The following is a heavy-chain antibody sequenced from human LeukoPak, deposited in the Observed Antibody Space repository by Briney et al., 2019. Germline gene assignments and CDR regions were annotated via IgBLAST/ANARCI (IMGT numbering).Heavy chain of an antibody. Sequence: GGSLRLSCAASGFTFSDYGMHWVCQAPGKGLEWVAVISHDGNTKYYTDSVKGRFTISRDNSKNTLYLQMNSLRAEDTAVYHCAKSGCSSTNCYLNYWGRGTLVTVSS. J-gene: IGHJ4*02. CDR3: AKSGCSSTNCYLNY. D-gene: IGHD2-2*01. V-gene: IGHV3-30*18. CDR2: ISHDGNTK. CDR1: GFTFSDYG.